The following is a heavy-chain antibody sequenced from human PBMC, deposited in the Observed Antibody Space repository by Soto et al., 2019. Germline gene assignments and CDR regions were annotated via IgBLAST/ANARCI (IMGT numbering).Heavy chain of an antibody. CDR3: TRVAEYLCFDY. Sequence: EVQLVESGGGLVQPGGSLKLSCAASGFTFSGSAMHWVRQASGKGLEWVGRIRSKADSYATAYAASVKGRFTISRDDSKNTAYLQMNSLKTEDTAVYYCTRVAEYLCFDYWGQGSLVTVSS. CDR2: IRSKADSYAT. D-gene: IGHD2-21*01. CDR1: GFTFSGSA. J-gene: IGHJ4*02. V-gene: IGHV3-73*01.